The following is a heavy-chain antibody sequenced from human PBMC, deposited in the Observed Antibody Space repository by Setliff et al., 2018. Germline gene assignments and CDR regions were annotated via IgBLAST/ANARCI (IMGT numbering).Heavy chain of an antibody. CDR3: ARGSGTYASSSRVFHY. V-gene: IGHV7-4-1*02. J-gene: IGHJ4*02. Sequence: ASVKVSCKASGYTFTTYTMNWVRQAPGQGLEWMGWINTNTGNPTYAQGFTGRSVFSLGTSVSTAYLQINSLEAEDTAVYYCARGSGTYASSSRVFHYWGQGTQVTVSS. CDR1: GYTFTTYT. CDR2: INTNTGNP. D-gene: IGHD6-6*01.